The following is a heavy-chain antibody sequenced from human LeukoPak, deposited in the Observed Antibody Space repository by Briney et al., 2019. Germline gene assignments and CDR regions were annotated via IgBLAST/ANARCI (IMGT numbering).Heavy chain of an antibody. J-gene: IGHJ6*03. CDR1: GGSISSYY. Sequence: PSETLSPTCSVSGGSISSYYWSWIRQPPGKGLEWIGYIYYSGSTSYHPSLKSRANISVDMSKDRFSMQLKSVTPEDTAVYYCARDDLQLVRRLGRNTEYYYYYYMDVWGKGTTVTVSS. V-gene: IGHV4-59*12. D-gene: IGHD6-13*01. CDR3: ARDDLQLVRRLGRNTEYYYYYYMDV. CDR2: IYYSGST.